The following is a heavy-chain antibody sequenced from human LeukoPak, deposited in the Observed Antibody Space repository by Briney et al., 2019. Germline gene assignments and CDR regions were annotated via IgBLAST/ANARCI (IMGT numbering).Heavy chain of an antibody. CDR1: GYTFTSCD. Sequence: VRSVRVSCTASGYTFTSCDINWVRQATGQGLEWMGWMNPNSGNTGYGQSFQGRITMTRDISIGTAYMELSNLTSEDTAIYYCTRGSSGRRDNWGQGTMVTVSA. CDR2: MNPNSGNT. CDR3: TRGSSGRRDN. J-gene: IGHJ4*02. D-gene: IGHD6-19*01. V-gene: IGHV1-8*01.